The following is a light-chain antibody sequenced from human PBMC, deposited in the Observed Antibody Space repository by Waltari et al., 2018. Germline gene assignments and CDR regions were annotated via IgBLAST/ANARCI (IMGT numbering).Light chain of an antibody. Sequence: DILMTQSPSSVSASVGDTVTITCRASQGISSWLAWYQQKRGKAPRLLMYTASNLQSGVPSRCSGSGSGTDFTLTISSLQPEDFATYYCQQANSFPFTFGPGTKVDIK. CDR1: QGISSW. CDR2: TAS. J-gene: IGKJ3*01. CDR3: QQANSFPFT. V-gene: IGKV1D-12*01.